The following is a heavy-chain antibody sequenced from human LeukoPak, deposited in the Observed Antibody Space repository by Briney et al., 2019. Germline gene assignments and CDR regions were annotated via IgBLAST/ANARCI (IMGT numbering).Heavy chain of an antibody. CDR1: GGSISNYY. CDR3: ARGGYYGSGSYYNVMGEFDY. V-gene: IGHV4-59*12. J-gene: IGHJ4*02. CDR2: IYYSGST. D-gene: IGHD3-10*01. Sequence: SETLSLTCTVSGGSISNYYWSWIRQPPGKGLEWIGYIYYSGSTNYNPSLKSRVTISVDKSKNQFSLKLSSVTAADTAVYYCARGGYYGSGSYYNVMGEFDYWGQGTLVTVSS.